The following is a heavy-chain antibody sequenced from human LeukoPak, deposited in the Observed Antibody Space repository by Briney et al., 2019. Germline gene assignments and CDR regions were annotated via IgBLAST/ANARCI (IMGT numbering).Heavy chain of an antibody. CDR1: GGSFGGYY. CDR3: ARVSYSSGWYFDY. J-gene: IGHJ4*02. CDR2: IYYSGST. D-gene: IGHD6-19*01. Sequence: SETLSLTCAVYGGSFGGYYWSWIRQPPGKGLEWIGYIYYSGSTNYNPSLKSRVTISVDTSKNQFSLKLSSVTAADTAVYYCARVSYSSGWYFDYWGQGTLVTVSS. V-gene: IGHV4-59*12.